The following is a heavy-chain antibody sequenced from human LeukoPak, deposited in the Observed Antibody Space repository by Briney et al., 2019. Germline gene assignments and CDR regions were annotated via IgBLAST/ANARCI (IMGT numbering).Heavy chain of an antibody. V-gene: IGHV1-2*02. Sequence: GASVKVSCKASGYTFTGYYMHWVRQAPGQGLEWMGWINPNSGGTNYAQKFQGRVTMTRDTSISTAYMELSRLRSDDTAVYYCARVPGITMVRGVPFDYWGQGTLVPVSS. CDR2: INPNSGGT. CDR1: GYTFTGYY. CDR3: ARVPGITMVRGVPFDY. J-gene: IGHJ4*02. D-gene: IGHD3-10*01.